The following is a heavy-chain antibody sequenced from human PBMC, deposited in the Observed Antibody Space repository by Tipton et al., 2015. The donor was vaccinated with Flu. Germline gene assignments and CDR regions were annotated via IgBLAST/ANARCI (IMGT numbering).Heavy chain of an antibody. CDR3: ARDLATPFYDILTGYPMLAFDI. CDR1: GGSISSYY. CDR2: IYYSGST. D-gene: IGHD3-9*01. J-gene: IGHJ3*02. Sequence: TLSLTCTVSGGSISSYYWSWIRQPPGKGLEWIGYIYYSGSTNYNPPLKSRVTISVDTSKNQFSLKLSSVTAADTAVYYCARDLATPFYDILTGYPMLAFDIWGQGTMVTASS. V-gene: IGHV4-59*01.